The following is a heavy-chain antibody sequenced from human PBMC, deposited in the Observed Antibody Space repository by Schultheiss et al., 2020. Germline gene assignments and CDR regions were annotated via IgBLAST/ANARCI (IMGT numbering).Heavy chain of an antibody. J-gene: IGHJ4*02. CDR2: IYYSGST. D-gene: IGHD6-13*01. V-gene: IGHV4-59*01. Sequence: SETLSLTCTVSGDSISGYYWSWIRQPPGMGLEWIGYIYYSGSTNYNPSLKSRVTISVDTSRNQFSLRLTSVTAADTAVYYCARLVLGSKRALDYWGQGTPVTVSS. CDR1: GDSISGYY. CDR3: ARLVLGSKRALDY.